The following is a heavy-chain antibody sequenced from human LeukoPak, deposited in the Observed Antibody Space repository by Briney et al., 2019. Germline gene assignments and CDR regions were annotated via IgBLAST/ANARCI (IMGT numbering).Heavy chain of an antibody. CDR3: AKKSAMGWFDP. Sequence: PGGSLRLSCAASGFTFSSYDMSWVRQAPGKGLEWVSVITGSSGSTDYADSVKGRFTISRDNAKNTLHLQMKSLRAEDTAVYYCAKKSAMGWFDPWGQGTLVTVSS. V-gene: IGHV3-23*01. J-gene: IGHJ5*02. CDR1: GFTFSSYD. D-gene: IGHD2-2*01. CDR2: ITGSSGST.